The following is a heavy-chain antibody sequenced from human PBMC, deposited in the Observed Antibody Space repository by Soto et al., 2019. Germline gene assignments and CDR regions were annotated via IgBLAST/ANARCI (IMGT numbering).Heavy chain of an antibody. V-gene: IGHV3-23*01. CDR2: GGSGGST. CDR3: VKFRGRAYHCSYMEV. D-gene: IGHD3-16*01. J-gene: IGHJ6*03. CDR1: GFTFSTYG. Sequence: DVQLLESGGGLVQRGGSLRLSCAASGFTFSTYGMTWVRQAPGKGLEWVSYGGSGGSTYYADSVKGRFTISRDNSKNTLYLQMHTRRAEDMAVYYGVKFRGRAYHCSYMEVWGNGTTVTVSS.